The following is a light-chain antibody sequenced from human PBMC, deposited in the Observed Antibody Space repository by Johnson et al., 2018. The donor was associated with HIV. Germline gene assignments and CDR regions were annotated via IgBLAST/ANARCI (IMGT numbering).Light chain of an antibody. CDR1: SSNVGSSF. J-gene: IGLJ1*01. CDR3: GTWDTSLRTGF. V-gene: IGLV1-51*01. CDR2: DNN. Sequence: QSALTQPPSVSAAPGQTVTISCSGSSSNVGSSFVSWYRQVPGTAPKLLIYDNNKRPSGIPGRFSGSKSGPSATLGITGLQTGDEADYYCGTWDTSLRTGFVGTGTKVTVL.